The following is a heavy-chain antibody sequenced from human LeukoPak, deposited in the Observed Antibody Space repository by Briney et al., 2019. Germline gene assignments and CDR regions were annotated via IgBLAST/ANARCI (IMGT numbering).Heavy chain of an antibody. CDR3: ARDRSYDFWSGTEYYFDY. CDR1: GYTFTSYG. CDR2: IIPILGIA. J-gene: IGHJ4*02. D-gene: IGHD3-3*01. V-gene: IGHV1-69*04. Sequence: ASVKVSCKASGYTFTSYGISWVRQAPGQGLEWMGRIIPILGIANYAQKFQGRVTITADKSTSTAYMELSSLRSEDTAVYYCARDRSYDFWSGTEYYFDYWGQGTLVTVSS.